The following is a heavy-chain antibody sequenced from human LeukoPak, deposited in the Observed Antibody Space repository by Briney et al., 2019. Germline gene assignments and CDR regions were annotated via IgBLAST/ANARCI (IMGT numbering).Heavy chain of an antibody. CDR3: ARQRDYADYLDALEV. D-gene: IGHD4-17*01. CDR2: IYHSGTT. V-gene: IGHV4-59*08. J-gene: IGHJ3*01. CDR1: GGSIGSYY. Sequence: SETLSLTCTVSGGSIGSYYWSWIRQPPGKGLECIGYIYHSGTTNYNPSLKSRVTISPDTSKNQFSLKLTSVTAADTAIYYCARQRDYADYLDALEVWGEGTMVTVS.